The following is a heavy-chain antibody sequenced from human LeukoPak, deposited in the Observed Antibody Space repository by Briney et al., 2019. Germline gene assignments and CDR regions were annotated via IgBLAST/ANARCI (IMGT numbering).Heavy chain of an antibody. CDR3: ARGGGSCDY. CDR2: INHSGST. V-gene: IGHV4-34*01. CDR1: GGSFSGYY. D-gene: IGHD1-26*01. J-gene: IGHJ4*02. Sequence: SETLSLTCAVYGGSFSGYYWSWIRQPPGKGLEWIGEINHSGSTNYNPSLKSRVTMSVDTSKNQFSLKLSSVTAADTAVYYCARGGGSCDYWGQGTLVTVSS.